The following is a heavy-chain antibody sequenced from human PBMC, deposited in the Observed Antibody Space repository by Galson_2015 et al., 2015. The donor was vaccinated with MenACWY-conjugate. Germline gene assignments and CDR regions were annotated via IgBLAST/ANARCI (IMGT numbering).Heavy chain of an antibody. Sequence: SLRLSCAGSGFTFRQYAMRWVRQAPGTGLEWVAIISDSGAATHYIDSVKGRFTISRDNSKNTLYLQMSRLRAEDTAIYYCAKDVYMDVWGKGSTVSVSS. CDR1: GFTFRQYA. J-gene: IGHJ6*03. V-gene: IGHV3-23*01. CDR3: AKDVYMDV. CDR2: ISDSGAAT.